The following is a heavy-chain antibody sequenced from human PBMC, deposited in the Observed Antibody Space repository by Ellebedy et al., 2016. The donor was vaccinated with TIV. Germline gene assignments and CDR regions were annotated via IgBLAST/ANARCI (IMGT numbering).Heavy chain of an antibody. J-gene: IGHJ6*03. Sequence: GESLKISCKASGYSFTTAWIAWVRQMPGKGLELMGVIYPADSTVRYSPSFQGLVTISADRSISTAFLQWSSLMASDTAMYYCARHVREYDDYYPYFSYYYIDVWGKGTTVTVSS. D-gene: IGHD4-17*01. CDR2: IYPADSTV. V-gene: IGHV5-51*01. CDR1: GYSFTTAW. CDR3: ARHVREYDDYYPYFSYYYIDV.